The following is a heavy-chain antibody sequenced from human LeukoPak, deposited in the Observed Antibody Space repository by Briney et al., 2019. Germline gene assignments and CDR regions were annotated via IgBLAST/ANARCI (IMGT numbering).Heavy chain of an antibody. J-gene: IGHJ4*02. Sequence: PGGSLRLSCAASGFTFSSYGMHWVRQAPGKGLEWVAVISYDGSNKYYADSVKGRFTISRDNSKNTLYLQMNSLRAEDTAVYYCAKERAYYDSSDYYPDYWGQGTLVTVSS. D-gene: IGHD3-22*01. V-gene: IGHV3-30*18. CDR2: ISYDGSNK. CDR1: GFTFSSYG. CDR3: AKERAYYDSSDYYPDY.